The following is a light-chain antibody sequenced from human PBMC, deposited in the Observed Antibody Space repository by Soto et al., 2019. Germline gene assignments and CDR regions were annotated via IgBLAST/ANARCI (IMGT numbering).Light chain of an antibody. CDR1: SRDVGGYNY. J-gene: IGLJ2*01. Sequence: QSALTQPPSASGSPGQSVTISCTGTSRDVGGYNYVSWYQQHPGKAPKLVMYEVTERPSGVPERFSGSKSGNTASLTVSGLQDEDEAEYYCASYAGNNNLVVFGGGTKVTVL. V-gene: IGLV2-8*01. CDR2: EVT. CDR3: ASYAGNNNLVV.